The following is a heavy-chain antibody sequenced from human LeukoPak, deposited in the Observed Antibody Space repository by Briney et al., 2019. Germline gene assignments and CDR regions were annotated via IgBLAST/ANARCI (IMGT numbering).Heavy chain of an antibody. V-gene: IGHV1-2*02. CDR2: INPNSGGT. D-gene: IGHD2-15*01. J-gene: IGHJ4*02. CDR1: GYTFTTYY. CDR3: ATLGYCSGGSCYDFDY. Sequence: ASVKVSCKASGYTFTTYYMHWVRQAPGHGLEWMGWINPNSGGTNYAQKFQGRVTMTRDTSISTAYMELSRLRSDDTAVYYCATLGYCSGGSCYDFDYWGQGTLLVTVSS.